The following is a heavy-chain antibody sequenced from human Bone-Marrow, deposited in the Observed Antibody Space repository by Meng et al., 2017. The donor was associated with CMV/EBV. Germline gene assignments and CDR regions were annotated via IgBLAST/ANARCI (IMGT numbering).Heavy chain of an antibody. J-gene: IGHJ4*02. V-gene: IGHV4-34*01. Sequence: SETLSLTCAVYGGSFSGYYWSWIRQPPGKGLEWIGEINHSGSTNYNPSLKSRVTISVDTSKNQFSLKLSSVTAADTAVYYCARVLGTMVRGEFDYWGQGTLVTVSS. CDR3: ARVLGTMVRGEFDY. CDR1: GGSFSGYY. CDR2: INHSGST. D-gene: IGHD3-10*01.